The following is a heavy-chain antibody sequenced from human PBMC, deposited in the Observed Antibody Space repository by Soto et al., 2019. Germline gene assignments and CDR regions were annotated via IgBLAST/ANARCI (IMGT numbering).Heavy chain of an antibody. CDR2: ISGNGSNT. Sequence: GGSLRLSCAASGFTFSSYAINWVRQAPGKGLEWVSSISGNGSNTYYADSVKGRFTISRDNSKNTLYLQMNSLRADDTAVFYCARGRYCTSTNCYTDFDYWGQGTLVTVPQ. CDR3: ARGRYCTSTNCYTDFDY. D-gene: IGHD2-2*02. CDR1: GFTFSSYA. J-gene: IGHJ4*02. V-gene: IGHV3-23*01.